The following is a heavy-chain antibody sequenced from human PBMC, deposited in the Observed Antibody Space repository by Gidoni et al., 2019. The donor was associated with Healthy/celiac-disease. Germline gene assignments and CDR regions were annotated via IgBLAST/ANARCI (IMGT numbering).Heavy chain of an antibody. CDR1: GFTFSSYA. V-gene: IGHV3-23*01. Sequence: EVQLLESGGGLVQPGGSLRLSCAASGFTFSSYAMSWVRQAPGKGLEWVSAISGSGGSTYYADSVKGRFTISRDNSKNTLYLQMNSLRAEDTAVYYCAKVDRDIVVVPAANYGMDVWGQGTTVTVSS. J-gene: IGHJ6*02. CDR2: ISGSGGST. D-gene: IGHD2-2*01. CDR3: AKVDRDIVVVPAANYGMDV.